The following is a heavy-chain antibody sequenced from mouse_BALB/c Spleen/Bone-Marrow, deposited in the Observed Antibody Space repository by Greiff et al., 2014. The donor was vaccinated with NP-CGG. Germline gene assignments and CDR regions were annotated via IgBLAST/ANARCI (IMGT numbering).Heavy chain of an antibody. Sequence: VKLMESAAELARPGASVKVSCKASGYTFINNTMHWVKQRPGQGLEWIGYINPSSGYTEYNQKFKDKTTLTADKSSSTAYMQLNSLTSEDSAVYYCARFNYGYWFAYWGQGTLVTVSA. D-gene: IGHD1-2*01. CDR1: GYTFINNT. V-gene: IGHV1-4*02. CDR3: ARFNYGYWFAY. CDR2: INPSSGYT. J-gene: IGHJ3*01.